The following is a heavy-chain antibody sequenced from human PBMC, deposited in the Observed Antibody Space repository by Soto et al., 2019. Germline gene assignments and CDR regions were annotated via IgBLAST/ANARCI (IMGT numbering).Heavy chain of an antibody. CDR2: IYYNGNT. CDR3: ARAIWYSEY. J-gene: IGHJ4*02. Sequence: QVQLQESGPGLVKPSETLSLTCTVSGGSISNHYWSWIRQPPGKGLEWIGYIYYNGNTNYTPSLKSRVTMSVDTSKNQISLKLSSVTAADTAVYYCARAIWYSEYWGQGTLVTVSS. CDR1: GGSISNHY. V-gene: IGHV4-59*11. D-gene: IGHD2-21*02.